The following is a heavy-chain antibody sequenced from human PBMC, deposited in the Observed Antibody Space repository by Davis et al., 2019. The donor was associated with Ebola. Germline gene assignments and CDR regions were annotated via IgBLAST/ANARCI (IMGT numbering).Heavy chain of an antibody. Sequence: GGSLRLSCAASGFTFSSYAMSWVRQAPGKGLEWASAISGSGGSTYYADSVKGRFTISRDNSKNTLYLQMNSLRAEDTAVYYCAKNPPTIVVAKWGAFDIWGQGTMVTVSS. CDR1: GFTFSSYA. CDR3: AKNPPTIVVAKWGAFDI. V-gene: IGHV3-23*01. CDR2: ISGSGGST. J-gene: IGHJ3*02. D-gene: IGHD3-22*01.